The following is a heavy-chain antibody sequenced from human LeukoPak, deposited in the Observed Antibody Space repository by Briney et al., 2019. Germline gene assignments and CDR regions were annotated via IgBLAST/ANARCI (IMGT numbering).Heavy chain of an antibody. D-gene: IGHD1-26*01. Sequence: GRSLRLSCAASGFTFSSYGMHWVRQAPGKGLEWVAVISYDGSNKYYADSVKGRFTISRDNSKNTLYLQMNSLGAEDTAVYYCAKDLTSIVVGATGLGYWGQGTLVTVSS. CDR3: AKDLTSIVVGATGLGY. J-gene: IGHJ4*02. CDR2: ISYDGSNK. V-gene: IGHV3-30*18. CDR1: GFTFSSYG.